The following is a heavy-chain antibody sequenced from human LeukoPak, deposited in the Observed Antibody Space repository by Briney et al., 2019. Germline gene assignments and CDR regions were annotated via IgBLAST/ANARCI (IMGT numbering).Heavy chain of an antibody. J-gene: IGHJ3*02. CDR3: ATDSSGYYHDAFDI. V-gene: IGHV1-24*01. D-gene: IGHD3-22*01. CDR2: FDPEDGET. Sequence: GASVKVSCKVSGYTLTELSMHWVRQAPGKGLEWMGGFDPEDGETIYAQKFQGRVTMTEDTSTDTAYMELSSLRSEDTAVYYCATDSSGYYHDAFDIWGQGTMVTVSS. CDR1: GYTLTELS.